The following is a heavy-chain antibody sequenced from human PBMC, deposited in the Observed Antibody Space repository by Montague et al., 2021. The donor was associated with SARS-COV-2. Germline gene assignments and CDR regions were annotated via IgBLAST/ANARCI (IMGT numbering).Heavy chain of an antibody. D-gene: IGHD2-15*01. CDR3: GRVIIAATSNPFAC. J-gene: IGHJ4*02. CDR1: GGSISSYHHY. Sequence: SETLSLTCTVSGGSISSYHHYWGWILQPPWKVLEWVGAMYYSRSTWLNPSLKSRVTISVDTSKHQLSLNLRSVTAADTAVYFCGRVIIAATSNPFACWGQGTLVTVSS. CDR2: MYYSRST. V-gene: IGHV4-39*07.